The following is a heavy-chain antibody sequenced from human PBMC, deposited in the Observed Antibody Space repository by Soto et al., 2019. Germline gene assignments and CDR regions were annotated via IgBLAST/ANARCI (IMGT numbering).Heavy chain of an antibody. CDR2: IIPIFGTA. D-gene: IGHD6-19*01. Sequence: QVQLVQSGAEVKKPGSSVKVSCKASGGTFSSYAISWVRQAPGQGLEWMGGIIPIFGTANYAQKFQGRVTIDADEYTSTAYKELSSLRSEDTAVYYCARVRRGIEGAGTGGGGLYFDYWGQGTLVTVSS. V-gene: IGHV1-69*12. CDR1: GGTFSSYA. CDR3: ARVRRGIEGAGTGGGGLYFDY. J-gene: IGHJ4*02.